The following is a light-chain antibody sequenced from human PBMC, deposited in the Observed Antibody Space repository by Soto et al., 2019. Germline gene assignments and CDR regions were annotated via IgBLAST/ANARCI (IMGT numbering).Light chain of an antibody. CDR1: QSVRNH. J-gene: IGKJ1*01. Sequence: IVLTQSPATLSLSPGETATLSCRASQSVRNHLAWYQQKPGQAPRLLIYDASNRATGIPARFSGTGSETDFTLTISSLEPEDFAIYYCQQRSKMPLTFGHGTKWIS. CDR3: QQRSKMPLT. V-gene: IGKV3-11*01. CDR2: DAS.